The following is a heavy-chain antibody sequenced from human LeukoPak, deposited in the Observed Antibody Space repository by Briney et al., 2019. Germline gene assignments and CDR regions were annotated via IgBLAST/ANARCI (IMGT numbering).Heavy chain of an antibody. Sequence: GASVKVSCKASGYTFTGYYMHWVRQAPGQGLEWMGRIIPILGVANYAQKFQGRVTITADKSTSTAYMELSSLRSEDTAVYYCVGPPYGGNYYYYYGMDVWGQGTTVTVSS. J-gene: IGHJ6*02. D-gene: IGHD4-17*01. V-gene: IGHV1-69*02. CDR2: IIPILGVA. CDR3: VGPPYGGNYYYYYGMDV. CDR1: GYTFTGYY.